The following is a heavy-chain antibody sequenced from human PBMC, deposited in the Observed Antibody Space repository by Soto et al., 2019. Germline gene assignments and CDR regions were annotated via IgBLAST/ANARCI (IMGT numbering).Heavy chain of an antibody. Sequence: SETLSLTCTVSGGSISSYYWSWIRQPPGKGLEWIGYIYYSGSTNYNPSLKSRVTISVDTSKNQFSLKLSSVTAADTAVYYCARAYYDSSGYSPPAHWGQGTLVTV. CDR1: GGSISSYY. CDR3: ARAYYDSSGYSPPAH. CDR2: IYYSGST. D-gene: IGHD3-22*01. V-gene: IGHV4-59*08. J-gene: IGHJ4*02.